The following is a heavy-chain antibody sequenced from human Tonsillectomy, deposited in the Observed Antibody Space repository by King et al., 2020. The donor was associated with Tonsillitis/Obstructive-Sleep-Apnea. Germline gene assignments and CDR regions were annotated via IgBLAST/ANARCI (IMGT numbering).Heavy chain of an antibody. J-gene: IGHJ3*02. Sequence: VQLQESGPGLVKPSETLSLTCTVSGGSVSSYIYYWTWIRQPPGKGLEWIGYIYYSGSTNYNPSLKSRVTISADTAKNQVSLKMSSVTAAVTALYYCAREKSPDAFDIWGQGTMVTVSS. V-gene: IGHV4-61*01. CDR1: GGSVSSYIYY. CDR2: IYYSGST. CDR3: AREKSPDAFDI.